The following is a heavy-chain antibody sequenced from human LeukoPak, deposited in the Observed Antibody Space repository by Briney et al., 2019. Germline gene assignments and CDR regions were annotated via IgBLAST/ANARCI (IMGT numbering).Heavy chain of an antibody. CDR1: GGTFSSYA. CDR3: ARSKVRGDEQYFDY. V-gene: IGHV1-69*13. D-gene: IGHD2-21*02. CDR2: IIPIFGTA. J-gene: IGHJ4*02. Sequence: VASVKVSCTASGGTFSSYAISWVRQAPGQGLEWMGGIIPIFGTANYAQKFQGRVTITADESTSTAYMELSSLRSEDTAVYYCARSKVRGDEQYFDYWGQGTLVTVSS.